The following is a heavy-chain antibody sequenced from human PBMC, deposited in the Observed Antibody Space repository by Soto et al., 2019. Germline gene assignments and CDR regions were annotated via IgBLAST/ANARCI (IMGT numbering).Heavy chain of an antibody. Sequence: QVEMVESGGGVVRPGRSLRLSCAASRFPFSYYAMHWVRQAPGKGLEFVAVLLDDGSKYYADSVKGRFTISKDNSMKTVDLEMSSLRPEDTALYYCAREGSRLYKAFDFWGQGTMVTVS. J-gene: IGHJ3*01. CDR3: AREGSRLYKAFDF. CDR2: LLDDGSK. CDR1: RFPFSYYA. V-gene: IGHV3-30*03. D-gene: IGHD2-15*01.